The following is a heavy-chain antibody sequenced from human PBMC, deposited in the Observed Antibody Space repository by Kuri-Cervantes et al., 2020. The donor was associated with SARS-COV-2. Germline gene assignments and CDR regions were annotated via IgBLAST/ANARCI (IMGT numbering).Heavy chain of an antibody. J-gene: IGHJ6*03. D-gene: IGHD2-15*01. V-gene: IGHV3-30-3*02. Sequence: LSLTCAASGFTFSSYAMHWVRQAPGKGLEWVAVISYDGSNKYYADSVKGRFTISRDNSKNTLYLQMNSLRAEDTAVYYCAKSIGGGGYYYYYYYMDVWGKGTTVTVSS. CDR3: AKSIGGGGYYYYYYYMDV. CDR1: GFTFSSYA. CDR2: ISYDGSNK.